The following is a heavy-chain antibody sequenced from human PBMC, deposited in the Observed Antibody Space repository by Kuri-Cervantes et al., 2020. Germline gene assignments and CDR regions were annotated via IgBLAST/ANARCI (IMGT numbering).Heavy chain of an antibody. Sequence: SETLSLTCAVYGGSFSGYYWGWIRQPPGKGLEWIGEINHSGSTNYNPSLKSRVTISVDTSKNQFSLRLTSLTAADTAVYYCARRGRGLAGSYDCWGQGTLVTVSS. CDR1: GGSFSGYY. V-gene: IGHV4-34*01. J-gene: IGHJ4*02. CDR2: INHSGST. D-gene: IGHD3/OR15-3a*01. CDR3: ARRGRGLAGSYDC.